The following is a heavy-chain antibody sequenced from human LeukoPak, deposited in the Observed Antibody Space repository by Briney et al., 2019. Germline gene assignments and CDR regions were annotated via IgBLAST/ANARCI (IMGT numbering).Heavy chain of an antibody. J-gene: IGHJ6*02. V-gene: IGHV4-39*07. CDR1: GGSISSSSYY. CDR3: ARDQDYYGMDV. Sequence: SETLSLTCTVSGGSISSSSYYWGWIRQPPGKGLEWIGTIYYTGSTYYNPSLRSRVTISVDTSKNQFSLKLSSVTAADTAVYYCARDQDYYGMDVWGQGTTVTVSS. CDR2: IYYTGST.